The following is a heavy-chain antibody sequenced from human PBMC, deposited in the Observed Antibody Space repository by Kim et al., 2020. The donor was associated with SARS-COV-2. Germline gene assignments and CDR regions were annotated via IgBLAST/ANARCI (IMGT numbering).Heavy chain of an antibody. V-gene: IGHV4-39*07. CDR1: GGSFISSTHY. CDR3: VKVHEEFDA. Sequence: SETLSLTCTVSGGSFISSTHYWGRVRQAPGKGLEWIGSVSDDEKTWSDPSLKSRVTLSIDKSNNQFFLRLTTVTAADTAVYFCVKVHEEFDACGQGNLVTVST. J-gene: IGHJ4*02. CDR2: VSDDEKT.